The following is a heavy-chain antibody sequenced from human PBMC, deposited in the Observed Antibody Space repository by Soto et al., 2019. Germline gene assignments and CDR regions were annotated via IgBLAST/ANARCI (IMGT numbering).Heavy chain of an antibody. J-gene: IGHJ5*02. Sequence: ASVKVSCKASGYTFTSYGISWVRQAPGQGLEWMGWISAYNGNTNYAQKLQGRVTMTTDTSTSTAYMELRSLRSDDTAVYYCARDPAYYYGSGSDNWFDPWGQGTLVTVSS. V-gene: IGHV1-18*01. D-gene: IGHD3-10*01. CDR3: ARDPAYYYGSGSDNWFDP. CDR1: GYTFTSYG. CDR2: ISAYNGNT.